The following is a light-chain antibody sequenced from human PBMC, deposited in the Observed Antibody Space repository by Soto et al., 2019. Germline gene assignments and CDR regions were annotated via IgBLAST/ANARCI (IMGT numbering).Light chain of an antibody. V-gene: IGLV2-14*01. CDR2: EVN. CDR1: SSDIGAYDY. Sequence: QSALTQPASLSGSPGQSITISCTGTSSDIGAYDYVSWFQQHPGKAPKLMISEVNNRPSGISNRFSGSRSGNTASLTISGLKTEDEADYYCNSYINTTIPVFGGGTKLTVL. CDR3: NSYINTTIPV. J-gene: IGLJ3*02.